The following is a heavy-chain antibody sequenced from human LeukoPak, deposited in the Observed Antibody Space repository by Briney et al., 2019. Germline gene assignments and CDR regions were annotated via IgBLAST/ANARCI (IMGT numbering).Heavy chain of an antibody. D-gene: IGHD7-27*01. Sequence: AGGSLRLSCAASGFTFNIYSMTWVRQAPGKGLEWVSSFADSGGNTYYADSVKGRFTVSRDSSKNTLFLQMNSLRAEDTAVYYCAKGSALWGYYLDNWGQGTLVTVSS. CDR2: FADSGGNT. J-gene: IGHJ4*02. CDR3: AKGSALWGYYLDN. CDR1: GFTFNIYS. V-gene: IGHV3-23*01.